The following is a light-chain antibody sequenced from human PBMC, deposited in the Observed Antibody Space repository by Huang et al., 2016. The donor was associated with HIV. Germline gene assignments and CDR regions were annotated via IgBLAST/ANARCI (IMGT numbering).Light chain of an antibody. CDR3: LQHYIFPPT. J-gene: IGKJ1*01. CDR1: QGVRND. CDR2: AAS. Sequence: AIQMTQSPSSLSASVGDRGSISCRASQGVRNDLAWYQQRPGKAPKLLIYAASSLENWVPSSFSGSQSGTDFTLTISSLQPEDFATYYCLQHYIFPPTFGQGTRVEIK. V-gene: IGKV1-6*01.